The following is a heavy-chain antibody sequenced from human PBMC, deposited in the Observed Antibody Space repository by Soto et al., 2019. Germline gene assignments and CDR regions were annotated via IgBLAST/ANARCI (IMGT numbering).Heavy chain of an antibody. Sequence: GGSLRISCAASGFTFSSYAMSWVRQAPGKGLEWVSAISGSGGSTYYADSVRGRFTISRDNSKNTLYLQMNSLRAEDTAVYYCAKGASGNYRYYFDYWGQGTLVTVSS. CDR3: AKGASGNYRYYFDY. V-gene: IGHV3-23*01. J-gene: IGHJ4*02. D-gene: IGHD4-4*01. CDR1: GFTFSSYA. CDR2: ISGSGGST.